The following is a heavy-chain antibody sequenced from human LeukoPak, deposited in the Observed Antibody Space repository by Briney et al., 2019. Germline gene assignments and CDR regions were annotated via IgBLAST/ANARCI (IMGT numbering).Heavy chain of an antibody. V-gene: IGHV4-59*12. CDR1: GGSISSYY. Sequence: SETLSLTCTVSGGSISSYYWSWIRQPPGKGLEWIGYIYYSGSTNYNPSLKSRVTISVDTSKNQFSLKLSSVTAADTAVYYCARDRRLGGSCYWFDPWGQGTLVTVSS. J-gene: IGHJ5*02. CDR2: IYYSGST. D-gene: IGHD2-15*01. CDR3: ARDRRLGGSCYWFDP.